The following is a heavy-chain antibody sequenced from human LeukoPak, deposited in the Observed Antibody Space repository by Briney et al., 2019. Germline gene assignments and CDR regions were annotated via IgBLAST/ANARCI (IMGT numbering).Heavy chain of an antibody. J-gene: IGHJ6*02. V-gene: IGHV4-39*01. CDR3: ARQSGFYSNSSYYYGMDV. CDR2: IYYSGST. Sequence: PSETLSLTCTVSGGSISSSSYYWGWIRQPPGKGLEWIGSIYYSGSTYYNPSLKSRDTISVDTSKNQFSLKLSSVTAADTAVYYCARQSGFYSNSSYYYGMDVWGQGTTVTVSS. D-gene: IGHD4-11*01. CDR1: GGSISSSSYY.